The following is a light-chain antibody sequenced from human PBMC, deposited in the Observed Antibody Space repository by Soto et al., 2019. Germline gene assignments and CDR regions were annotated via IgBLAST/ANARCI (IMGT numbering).Light chain of an antibody. CDR2: GNS. Sequence: QSVLTQPPSVSGAPGQRVTISCTGSSSSIGAGYGVHWYQHLPGTAPKLLIYGNSNRPSGVPDRFSGSKSGTSASLAITGLRAEDEAGYYCQSYDSSLSGVVFGGGTKVTVL. CDR3: QSYDSSLSGVV. J-gene: IGLJ2*01. CDR1: SSSIGAGYG. V-gene: IGLV1-40*01.